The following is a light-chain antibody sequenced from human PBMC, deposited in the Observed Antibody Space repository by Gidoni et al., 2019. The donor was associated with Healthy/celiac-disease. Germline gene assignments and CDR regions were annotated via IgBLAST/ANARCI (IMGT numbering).Light chain of an antibody. CDR2: GAS. CDR1: QSVSSSY. J-gene: IGKJ2*01. CDR3: QQYGSSPYT. Sequence: EMVLTQSPGTLSLSPGERATLSCRASQSVSSSYLAWYQQKPGQAPRLLSYGASSRATGIPDRFRGSGSGTDFTLTISRLEPEDFAVYYCQQYGSSPYTFGQGTKLEI. V-gene: IGKV3-20*01.